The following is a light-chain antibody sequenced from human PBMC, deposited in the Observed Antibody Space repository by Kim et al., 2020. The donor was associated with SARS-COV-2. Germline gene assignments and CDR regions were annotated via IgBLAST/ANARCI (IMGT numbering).Light chain of an antibody. CDR2: AAS. Sequence: SASVGDRVTITCRASQRISNYLNWYQQKPGKPPKSLIYAASTLQSGVPSRFSGSGSGTDFTLTISSLLPEDFATYYSQQSYRTPQTFGGGTKLEI. CDR1: QRISNY. V-gene: IGKV1-39*01. CDR3: QQSYRTPQT. J-gene: IGKJ4*01.